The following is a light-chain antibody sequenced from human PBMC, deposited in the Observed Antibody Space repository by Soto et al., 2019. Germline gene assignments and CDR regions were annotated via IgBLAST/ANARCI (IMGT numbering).Light chain of an antibody. J-gene: IGKJ4*01. CDR1: QSISSW. V-gene: IGKV1-5*03. CDR3: QQYNSYPLT. CDR2: KAS. Sequence: DIQMTQSPSTLSASVGDRVTITCRASQSISSWLAWYQQKAGKAPKLLIYKASSLESAVPSRFSGSGSGTAFTLTIGSLHPDDFATYYCQQYNSYPLTFGGGTKVDIK.